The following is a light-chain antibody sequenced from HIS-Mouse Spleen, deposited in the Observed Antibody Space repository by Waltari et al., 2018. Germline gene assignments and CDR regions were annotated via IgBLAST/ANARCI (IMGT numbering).Light chain of an antibody. CDR2: AAS. J-gene: IGKJ4*01. CDR1: QGISNY. Sequence: DIQLTQSPSSLSASVGDGITVPCRASQGISNYLAWYQQKPGKVPKLLIYAASTLQSGVPSRFSGSGSGTDFTLTISSLQPEDVATYYCQKYNSAPRLTFGGGTKVEIK. CDR3: QKYNSAPRLT. V-gene: IGKV1-27*01.